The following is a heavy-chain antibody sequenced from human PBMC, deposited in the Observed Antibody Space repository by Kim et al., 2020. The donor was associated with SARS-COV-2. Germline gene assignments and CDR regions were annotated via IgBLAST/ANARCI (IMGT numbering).Heavy chain of an antibody. V-gene: IGHV1-3*01. CDR3: ARDLSRYFGSGRVVY. D-gene: IGHD3-10*01. Sequence: ASVKVSCKASGYTFTSYAMHWVRQAPGQRLEWMGWINAGNGNTKYSQKFQGRVTITRDTSASTAYMELSSLRSEDTAVYYCARDLSRYFGSGRVVYWGQGTLVTVSS. CDR1: GYTFTSYA. J-gene: IGHJ4*02. CDR2: INAGNGNT.